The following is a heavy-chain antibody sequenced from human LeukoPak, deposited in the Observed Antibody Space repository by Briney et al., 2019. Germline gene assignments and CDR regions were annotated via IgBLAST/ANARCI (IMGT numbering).Heavy chain of an antibody. D-gene: IGHD4-17*01. CDR3: ARDRGYGDIRDLGY. J-gene: IGHJ4*02. CDR1: ALTFSSYR. V-gene: IGHV3-21*01. CDR2: ISSSGSYI. Sequence: GRSLRPAWAPSALTFSSYRMNSVRQAPGKRLEWVPSISSSGSYIYYADSLKGRFTISRDNAKNSLYLQRISLRDEDAAVYYCARDRGYGDIRDLGYWGQGTLVTVSS.